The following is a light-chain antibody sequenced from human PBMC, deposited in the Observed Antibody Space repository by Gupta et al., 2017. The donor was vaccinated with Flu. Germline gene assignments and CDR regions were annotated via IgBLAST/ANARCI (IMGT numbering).Light chain of an antibody. CDR3: SPVTRTNTLKV. CDR2: EVS. CDR1: SSDIGGYIF. Sequence: HSALTQPASVSVSLGQSITISCTGTSSDIGGYIFVSWYQQHPGKAPKLIIYEVSNRPSGISDRFSGSKSGNTASLTISGLQAEDEADYYCSPVTRTNTLKVFGGGTKLTVL. J-gene: IGLJ3*02. V-gene: IGLV2-14*01.